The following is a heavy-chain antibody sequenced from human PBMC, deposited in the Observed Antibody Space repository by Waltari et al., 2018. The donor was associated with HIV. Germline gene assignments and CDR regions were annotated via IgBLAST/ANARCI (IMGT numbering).Heavy chain of an antibody. D-gene: IGHD6-13*01. J-gene: IGHJ4*02. V-gene: IGHV3-48*04. CDR3: ARDFFSSWYYFDY. Sequence: EVQLVESGGGLVQPGGSLRLSCAASGFTFSSYSMTWVRQAPGKGLEWVSYISSSSSTIYYADSVKGRFTISRDNAKNSLYLQMNSLRAEDTAVYYCARDFFSSWYYFDYWGQGTLVTVSS. CDR2: ISSSSSTI. CDR1: GFTFSSYS.